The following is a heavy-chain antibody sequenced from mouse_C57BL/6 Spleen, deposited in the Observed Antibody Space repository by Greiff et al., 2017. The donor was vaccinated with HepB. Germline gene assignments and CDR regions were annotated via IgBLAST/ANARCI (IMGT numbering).Heavy chain of an antibody. CDR1: GYSITSGYY. CDR2: ISYDGSN. Sequence: DVQLQESGPGLVKPSQSLSLTCSVTGYSITSGYYWNWIRQFPGNKLEWMGYISYDGSNNYNPSLKNRISITRDTSKNQFFLKLNSVTTEDPATYYCARGDGNYASYYFDYWGQGTTLTVSS. D-gene: IGHD2-1*01. V-gene: IGHV3-6*01. CDR3: ARGDGNYASYYFDY. J-gene: IGHJ2*01.